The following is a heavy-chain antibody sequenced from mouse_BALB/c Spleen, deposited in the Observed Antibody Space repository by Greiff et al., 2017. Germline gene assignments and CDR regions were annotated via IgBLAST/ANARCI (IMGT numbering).Heavy chain of an antibody. CDR2: IDPYYGGT. CDR1: GYSFTGYN. V-gene: IGHV1-39*01. J-gene: IGHJ4*01. Sequence: VHVKQSGPELEKPGASVKISCKASGYSFTGYNMNWVKQSNGKSLEWIGNIDPYYGGTSYNQKFKGKATLTVDKSSSTAYMQLKSLTSEDSAVYYCARRGNGKDAMDYWGQGTSVTVSS. D-gene: IGHD2-1*01. CDR3: ARRGNGKDAMDY.